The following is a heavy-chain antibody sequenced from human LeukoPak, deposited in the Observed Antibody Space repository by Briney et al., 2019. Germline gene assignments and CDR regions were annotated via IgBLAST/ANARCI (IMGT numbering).Heavy chain of an antibody. D-gene: IGHD6-13*01. J-gene: IGHJ5*02. CDR2: ISSSSSYI. Sequence: GGSLSLSCSASGFLFSSYSMNWVRQAPGKGLEWVSSISSSSSYIYYADSVKGRFTISRDNAKNSLYLQMNSLRAEDTAVYYCAREGASIAAAGPNWFDPWGQGTLVTVSS. V-gene: IGHV3-21*01. CDR1: GFLFSSYS. CDR3: AREGASIAAAGPNWFDP.